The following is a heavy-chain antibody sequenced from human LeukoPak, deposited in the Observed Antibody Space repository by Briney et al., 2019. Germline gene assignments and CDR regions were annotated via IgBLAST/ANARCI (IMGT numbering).Heavy chain of an antibody. CDR2: IYYSGST. Sequence: PSETLSLTCTVSGGSISGYYWSWIRQPPGKGLEWIGSIYYSGSTYYNPSLKSRVTISVDTSKNQFSLKLSSVTAADTAVYYCARLFVVCSSTSCYRSYYMDVWGKGTTVTVSS. J-gene: IGHJ6*03. V-gene: IGHV4-39*01. CDR1: GGSISGYY. CDR3: ARLFVVCSSTSCYRSYYMDV. D-gene: IGHD2-2*01.